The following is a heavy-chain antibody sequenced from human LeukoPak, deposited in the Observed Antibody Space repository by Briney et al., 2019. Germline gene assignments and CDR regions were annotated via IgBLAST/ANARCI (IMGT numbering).Heavy chain of an antibody. CDR1: GYTFTGYY. CDR3: ARNIWFGESADAFDI. D-gene: IGHD3-10*01. Sequence: ASVKVSCKASGYTFTGYYMHWVRQAPGQGLEWMGWINPDSGGTNYAQKFQGRVTMTRDKSIRTAYMELSRLTSDDTAVYYCARNIWFGESADAFDIWGQGTMVTVSS. J-gene: IGHJ3*02. CDR2: INPDSGGT. V-gene: IGHV1-2*02.